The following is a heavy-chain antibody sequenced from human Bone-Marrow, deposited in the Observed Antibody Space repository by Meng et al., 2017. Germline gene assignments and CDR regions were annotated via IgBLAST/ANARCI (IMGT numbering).Heavy chain of an antibody. D-gene: IGHD4-17*01. CDR3: ARRVSGSGLTTDWFDP. J-gene: IGHJ5*02. V-gene: IGHV4-4*02. Sequence: AAARAALNPSCTLSLSCAAAGGPASSSNWWSWVRQPPGRGREWIGEIYHSGSTNYNPSLKSRVTISVDKSKNQLSLKLSSATAADTAVYYCARRVSGSGLTTDWFDPWGQGTLVTVSS. CDR2: IYHSGST. CDR1: GGPASSSNW.